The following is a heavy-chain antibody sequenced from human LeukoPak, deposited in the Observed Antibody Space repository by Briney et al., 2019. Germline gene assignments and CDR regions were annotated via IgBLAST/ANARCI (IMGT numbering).Heavy chain of an antibody. V-gene: IGHV3-30-3*01. CDR3: ARDAADGVSTNYYYYGMDV. D-gene: IGHD3-3*02. Sequence: GGSLRLSCAASGFTFSSYAMHWVRQAPGKGLEWVAVISYDGSNKYYADSVKGRFTISRDNSKNTLYLQMNSLRAEDTAVYYCARDAADGVSTNYYYYGMDVWGQGTTVTVSS. CDR2: ISYDGSNK. J-gene: IGHJ6*02. CDR1: GFTFSSYA.